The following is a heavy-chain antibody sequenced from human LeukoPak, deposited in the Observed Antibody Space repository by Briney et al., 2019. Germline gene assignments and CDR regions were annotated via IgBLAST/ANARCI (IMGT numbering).Heavy chain of an antibody. CDR2: INPNSGGT. CDR3: ARGLYSSSWYPFAY. V-gene: IGHV1-2*02. J-gene: IGHJ4*02. CDR1: GYTFTGYY. D-gene: IGHD6-13*01. Sequence: AASVKVSCKASGYTFTGYYMHWVRQAPGQGLEWMGWINPNSGGTNYAQKFQGRVTMTRDTSISTAYMELSRLRSDDTAVYYCARGLYSSSWYPFAYWGQGTLVTVSS.